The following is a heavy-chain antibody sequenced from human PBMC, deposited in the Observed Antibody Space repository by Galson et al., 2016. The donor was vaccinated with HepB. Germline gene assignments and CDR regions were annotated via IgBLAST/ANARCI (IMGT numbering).Heavy chain of an antibody. J-gene: IGHJ4*02. V-gene: IGHV3-23*01. CDR1: GFTFGSYV. CDR3: AKDRDDYGDYAFDY. Sequence: SLRLSCAASGFTFGSYVMGWVRQAPGKGLEWVSSISRIDDSTYYADSVKGRFTISRDNSKNTLYLQMNSLRAEDTAVYFCAKDRDDYGDYAFDYWGQGTLVTVSS. D-gene: IGHD4-17*01. CDR2: ISRIDDST.